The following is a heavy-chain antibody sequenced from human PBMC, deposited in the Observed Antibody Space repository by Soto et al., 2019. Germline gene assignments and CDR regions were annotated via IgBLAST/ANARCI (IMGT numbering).Heavy chain of an antibody. CDR1: GGSFSGYY. D-gene: IGHD2-2*01. Sequence: SGTLSLTCAVYGGSFSGYYWSWIRQPPGKGLEWIGEINHSGSTNYNPSLKSRVTISVDTSKNQFSLKLSSVTAADTAVYYCARVSPRGIVVVPAAIRNNWFDPWGQGTLVTV. CDR2: INHSGST. J-gene: IGHJ5*02. CDR3: ARVSPRGIVVVPAAIRNNWFDP. V-gene: IGHV4-34*01.